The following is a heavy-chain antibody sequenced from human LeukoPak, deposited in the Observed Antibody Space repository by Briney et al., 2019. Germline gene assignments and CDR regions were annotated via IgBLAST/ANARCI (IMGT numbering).Heavy chain of an antibody. CDR2: INPGGGST. J-gene: IGHJ3*02. CDR3: ARQDSDKITIFGVVPDAFDI. D-gene: IGHD3-3*01. CDR1: GYTFTIYY. V-gene: IGHV1-46*01. Sequence: ASVKVSCKTSGYTFTIYYIHWVRQAPGQGLEWMGIINPGGGSTSYAQKFQDRVTMTRDMSTTTVYMELSSLRSEDTAVYYCARQDSDKITIFGVVPDAFDIWGQGTMVTVSS.